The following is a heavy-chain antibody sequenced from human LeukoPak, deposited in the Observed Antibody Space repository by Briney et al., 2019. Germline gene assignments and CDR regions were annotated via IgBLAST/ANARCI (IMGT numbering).Heavy chain of an antibody. CDR1: GFTFSSYW. CDR3: ARVGGSGSYYRVYYFDY. V-gene: IGHV3-74*01. D-gene: IGHD3-10*01. CDR2: INSDGSST. J-gene: IGHJ4*02. Sequence: GGSLRLSCAASGFTFSSYWMHWVRQAPGKGLVWVSRINSDGSSTSYADPVKGRFTISRDNAKNTLYLQMNSLRAEDTAAYYCARVGGSGSYYRVYYFDYWGQGTLVTVSS.